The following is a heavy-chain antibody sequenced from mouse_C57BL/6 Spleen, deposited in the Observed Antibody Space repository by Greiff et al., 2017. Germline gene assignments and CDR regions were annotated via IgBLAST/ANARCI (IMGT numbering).Heavy chain of an antibody. CDR2: IDPSDSYT. CDR3: ARGTAQFDY. Sequence: VQLQQSGAELVMPGASVKLSCKASGYTFTSYWMHWVKQRPGQGLEWIGEIDPSDSYTNYNQKFKGKSTLTVDKSSRTAYMQLSSLTSEDSAVDYCARGTAQFDYWGQGTTLTVSA. J-gene: IGHJ2*01. D-gene: IGHD3-2*02. CDR1: GYTFTSYW. V-gene: IGHV1-69*01.